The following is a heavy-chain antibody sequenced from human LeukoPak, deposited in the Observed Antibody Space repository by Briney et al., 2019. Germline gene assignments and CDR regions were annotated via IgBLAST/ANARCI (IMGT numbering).Heavy chain of an antibody. CDR2: IQSTGTT. V-gene: IGHV4-59*08. J-gene: IGHJ4*02. CDR1: GGSLSNNY. CDR3: VRYGIEDPGRVLFDY. Sequence: PSETLSLTCTVSGGSLSNNYWGWVRQPPGKRLEWIAYIQSTGTTDYNPSLKSRVTISLDSSESQFSLKLGSVTAADPAIYCCVRYGIEDPGRVLFDYWGRGTLVTVSS. D-gene: IGHD1-26*01.